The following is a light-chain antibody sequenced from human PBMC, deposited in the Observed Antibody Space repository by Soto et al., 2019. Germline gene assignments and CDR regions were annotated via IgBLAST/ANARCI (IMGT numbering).Light chain of an antibody. J-gene: IGKJ2*01. Sequence: DIHMTQSPSSLSASVGDRVTITCRASQSISNYLNWYQQKPGKAPNLLIYIASNLHSGVPSRFSGSGSGTDFTLTNSSLQPEDFATYYCQQSYSTPYTFGQGTKMDIK. V-gene: IGKV1-39*01. CDR3: QQSYSTPYT. CDR2: IAS. CDR1: QSISNY.